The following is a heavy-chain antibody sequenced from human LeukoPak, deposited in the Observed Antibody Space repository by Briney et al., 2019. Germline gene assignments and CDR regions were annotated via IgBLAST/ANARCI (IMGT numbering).Heavy chain of an antibody. CDR3: ARVRGFTTNDAFDI. V-gene: IGHV3-30*03. CDR1: GLTFSSYG. CDR2: ISKDGTKR. J-gene: IGHJ3*02. Sequence: GGSLRLSCGISGLTFSSYGMHWVRQAPGKGLEWVAIISKDGTKRYYADSVRGRFTISIDDSKDTLFLHLNSLRAEDTALYYCARVRGFTTNDAFDIWGQGTMVTVSS. D-gene: IGHD3-22*01.